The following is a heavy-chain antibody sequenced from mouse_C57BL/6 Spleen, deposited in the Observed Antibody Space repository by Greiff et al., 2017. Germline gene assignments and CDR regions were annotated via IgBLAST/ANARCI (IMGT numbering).Heavy chain of an antibody. V-gene: IGHV1-72*01. CDR1: GYTFTSYW. J-gene: IGHJ3*01. CDR3: ARDVGLTTWTWFAY. D-gene: IGHD1-1*01. CDR2: IDPNSGGT. Sequence: QVQLQQPGAELVKPGASVKLSCKASGYTFTSYWMHWVKQRPGRGLEWIGRIDPNSGGTNYNEKFKSKATLTVDKHASTAYMQLSSLTSEDSAVEYYARDVGLTTWTWFAYWGQGTLVTVSA.